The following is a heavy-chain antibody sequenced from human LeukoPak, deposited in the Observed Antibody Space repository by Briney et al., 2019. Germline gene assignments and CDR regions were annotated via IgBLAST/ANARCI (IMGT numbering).Heavy chain of an antibody. CDR3: GRHRSGSGTYFIDH. Sequence: PGGSLRLSCVVSGFTFSSYSMIWVRQAPGKGLQWVANMKKDGSETNYGDSVKGRFTISRDNAKNSPYLQMNSLRAEDTAVYYCGRHRSGSGTYFIDHWGQGTLVSVSS. CDR2: MKKDGSET. CDR1: GFTFSSYS. D-gene: IGHD3-10*01. V-gene: IGHV3-7*01. J-gene: IGHJ4*02.